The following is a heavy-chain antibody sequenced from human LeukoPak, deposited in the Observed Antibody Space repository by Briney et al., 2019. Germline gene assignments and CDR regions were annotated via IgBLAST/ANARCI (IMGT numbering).Heavy chain of an antibody. Sequence: KASETLSLTCTVSGYSISSGFYWGWIRQPPGKGLEWIGNVYHGGSSYYNPSLKSRVTISLDTSKNQFSLNLYSVTAADTAVYYCARRVGTSDCFDYWGQGTLVTVSS. CDR3: ARRVGTSDCFDY. CDR1: GYSISSGFY. CDR2: VYHGGSS. V-gene: IGHV4-38-2*02. D-gene: IGHD2-21*02. J-gene: IGHJ4*02.